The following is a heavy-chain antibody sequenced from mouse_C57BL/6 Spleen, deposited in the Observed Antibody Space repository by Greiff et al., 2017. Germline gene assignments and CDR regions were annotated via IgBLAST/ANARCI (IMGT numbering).Heavy chain of an antibody. D-gene: IGHD3-3*01. CDR2: IWGDGST. V-gene: IGHV2-3*01. J-gene: IGHJ4*01. Sequence: VKLMESGPGLVAPSQSLSIPCTVSGFSLTSYGVSWVRQPPGKGLEWLGVIWGDGSTNYHSALISRLSISKDNSKSQVFLKLTSLQTDDTATYYCAKMGDHYAMDYWGQGTSVTVSS. CDR3: AKMGDHYAMDY. CDR1: GFSLTSYG.